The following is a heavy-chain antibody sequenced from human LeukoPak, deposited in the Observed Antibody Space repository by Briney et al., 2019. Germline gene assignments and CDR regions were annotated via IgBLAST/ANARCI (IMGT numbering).Heavy chain of an antibody. CDR2: IKSKTDGGTT. V-gene: IGHV3-15*01. CDR3: TTDALYAGGAFDI. D-gene: IGHD5/OR15-5a*01. J-gene: IGHJ3*02. CDR1: GFTFSSYS. Sequence: TGGSLRLSCAASGFTFSSYSMNWVRQAPGKGLEWVGRIKSKTDGGTTDYAAPVKGRFTISRDDSKNTLYLQMNSLKTEDTAVYYCTTDALYAGGAFDIWGQGTMVTVSS.